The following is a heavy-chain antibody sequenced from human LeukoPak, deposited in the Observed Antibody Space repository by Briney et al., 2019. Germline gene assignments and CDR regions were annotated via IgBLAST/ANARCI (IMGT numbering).Heavy chain of an antibody. Sequence: PGGSLRLSCAASGFTFSSYWMHWVRHAPGKGLVWVSRINSDGSSTSYADSVKGRFTISRDNAKNTLYLQMNSLRAEDTAVYYCARDRAAYYDFWSGYYSHYYYGMDVWGQGTTVTVSS. CDR1: GFTFSSYW. D-gene: IGHD3-3*01. CDR2: INSDGSST. J-gene: IGHJ6*02. CDR3: ARDRAAYYDFWSGYYSHYYYGMDV. V-gene: IGHV3-74*01.